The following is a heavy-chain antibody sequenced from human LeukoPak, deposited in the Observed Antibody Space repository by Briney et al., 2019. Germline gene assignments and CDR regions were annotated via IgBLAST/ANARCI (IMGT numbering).Heavy chain of an antibody. CDR2: INHSGST. V-gene: IGHV4-34*01. CDR1: GGSFSGYY. CDR3: ARVVDPGGYYYFYYMDV. J-gene: IGHJ6*03. Sequence: SETLSLTCAVYGGSFSGYYWSWIRQPPGKGLEWIGEINHSGSTNYNPSLKSRVTISVDTSKNQFSLKLSSVTAADTAVYYCARVVDPGGYYYFYYMDVWGKGTTVTVSS. D-gene: IGHD3-16*01.